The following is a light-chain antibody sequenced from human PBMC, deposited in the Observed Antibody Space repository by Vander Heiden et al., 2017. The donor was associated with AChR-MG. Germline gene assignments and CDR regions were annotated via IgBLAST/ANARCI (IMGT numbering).Light chain of an antibody. Sequence: SALPQPASVSGSPGRSITISCTGTSSDVGGYNYVSWYQQHSGKAPKLMIYDVSNRPSGVSNRFSGSKSGNTASLTISGLQAEDEADYYCSSYTSSSPYVFGTGTKVTVL. CDR1: SSDVGGYNY. J-gene: IGLJ1*01. V-gene: IGLV2-14*03. CDR2: DVS. CDR3: SSYTSSSPYV.